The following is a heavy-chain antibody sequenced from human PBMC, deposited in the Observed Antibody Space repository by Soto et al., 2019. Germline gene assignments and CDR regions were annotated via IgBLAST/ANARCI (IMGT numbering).Heavy chain of an antibody. V-gene: IGHV3-30*18. J-gene: IGHJ4*02. Sequence: QVQLVESGGGVVQPGRSLRLSCAASGFTFSSYGMHWVRQAPGKGLEWVAVISYDGSNKYYADSVKGRFTISRDNSKNTLYLQMNSLRAEDTAVYYCAKYMIVVGEGTIDYWGQGTLVTVSS. CDR3: AKYMIVVGEGTIDY. CDR2: ISYDGSNK. CDR1: GFTFSSYG. D-gene: IGHD3-22*01.